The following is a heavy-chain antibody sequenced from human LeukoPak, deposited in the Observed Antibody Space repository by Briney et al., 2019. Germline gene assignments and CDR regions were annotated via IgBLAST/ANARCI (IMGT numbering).Heavy chain of an antibody. D-gene: IGHD1-26*01. CDR2: ISYDGSNK. Sequence: GGSLRLSCAPSGFTFSSYGLRWVRQVPGKGLEWVAVISYDGSNKYYADSVKGRFTISRDNSKNTLYLQMNSLRAEDTAVYYCAKLLGSYDRWGQGTLVTVSS. V-gene: IGHV3-30*18. CDR1: GFTFSSYG. J-gene: IGHJ5*02. CDR3: AKLLGSYDR.